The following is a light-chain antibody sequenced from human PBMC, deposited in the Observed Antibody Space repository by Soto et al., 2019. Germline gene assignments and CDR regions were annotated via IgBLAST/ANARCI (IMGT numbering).Light chain of an antibody. V-gene: IGKV3D-15*01. CDR3: QQHNNWPT. CDR2: GAS. CDR1: QSVRSN. J-gene: IGKJ5*01. Sequence: EIVMTQSPATLSLSPGERATLSCRASQSVRSNLAWYQQKPGQSPRLLIYGASKRATGIPARFSGSGSGTDFTLTISSLEPEDFAVYFCQQHNNWPTFGQGTRLEIK.